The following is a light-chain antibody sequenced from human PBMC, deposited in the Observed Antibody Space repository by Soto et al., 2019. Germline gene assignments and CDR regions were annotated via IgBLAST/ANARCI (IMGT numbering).Light chain of an antibody. Sequence: EIVLTQSPGTLSLAPGERATLSCRASLSVTSNFLAWYQQKPGQAPRLLLYDASNRATGIPDRFSGSGSGTDFSLTISRLEPEDFAVYYCQQYGSSVWTFGQGTREEIK. CDR2: DAS. V-gene: IGKV3-20*01. CDR3: QQYGSSVWT. J-gene: IGKJ1*01. CDR1: LSVTSNF.